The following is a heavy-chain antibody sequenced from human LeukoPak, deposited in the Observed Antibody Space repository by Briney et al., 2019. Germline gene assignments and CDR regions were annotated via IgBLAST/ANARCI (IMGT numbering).Heavy chain of an antibody. CDR1: GGSISHYY. D-gene: IGHD3-22*01. CDR2: VYSSGST. CDR3: ARHISGYYGSSPIFDY. J-gene: IGHJ4*02. Sequence: SETLSLTCTVSGGSISHYYWSWIRQPPGKELEWIGYVYSSGSTNYNTSLKSRVSTSVDTSKNQFSLKLSSVTAADTAVYYCARHISGYYGSSPIFDYWGQGTLVTVSS. V-gene: IGHV4-59*01.